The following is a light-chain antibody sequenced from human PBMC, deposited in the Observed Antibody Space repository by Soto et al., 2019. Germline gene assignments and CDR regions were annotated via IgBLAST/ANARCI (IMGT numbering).Light chain of an antibody. CDR3: QQYERGFT. V-gene: IGKV3-20*01. J-gene: IGKJ3*01. Sequence: ETVLTQSPGTLSLSPGERATLSCRASQSVSSRSLAWYQQKPGQAPRLLIYDASSRATGIPDRFSGSGSGTHFSLTSSRLEPEDFAVYYCQQYERGFTFGPGTKVDIK. CDR1: QSVSSRS. CDR2: DAS.